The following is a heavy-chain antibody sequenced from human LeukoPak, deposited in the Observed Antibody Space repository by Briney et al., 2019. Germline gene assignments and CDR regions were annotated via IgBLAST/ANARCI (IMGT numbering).Heavy chain of an antibody. J-gene: IGHJ4*02. CDR1: GFTFSNYW. D-gene: IGHD3-9*01. Sequence: GGSLRLSCAASGFTFSNYWMHWVRQTPGKGLVWVSRINSDASVTTYADSVKGRFTISRDNAKNTLYLQMNSLRAEDTAVYYCAKSLDVLTGYLWSLDYWGQGTLVTVSS. CDR3: AKSLDVLTGYLWSLDY. CDR2: INSDASVT. V-gene: IGHV3-74*01.